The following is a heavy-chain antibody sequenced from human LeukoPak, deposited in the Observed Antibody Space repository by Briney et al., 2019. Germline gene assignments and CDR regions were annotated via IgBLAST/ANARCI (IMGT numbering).Heavy chain of an antibody. Sequence: SDTLSLTCTVSGGSICSSSYYWGWIRQPPGKGLESIGSIYYSGNAYYNPSLKIRVSISVDTSKNQFSLKLSSVTAADTAVYYCARSWYYGSGRYYPDWFDPWGQGTLVAVSS. CDR1: GGSICSSSYY. V-gene: IGHV4-39*01. CDR3: ARSWYYGSGRYYPDWFDP. CDR2: IYYSGNA. J-gene: IGHJ5*02. D-gene: IGHD3-10*01.